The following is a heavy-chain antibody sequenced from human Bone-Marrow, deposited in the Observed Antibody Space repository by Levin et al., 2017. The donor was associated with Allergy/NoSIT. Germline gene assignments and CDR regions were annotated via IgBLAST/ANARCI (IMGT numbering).Heavy chain of an antibody. Sequence: GGSLRLSCAASGFTFSRYAMAWVRQAPGQGLEWVSGMSGSGGRTVYADSVKGRFTISRDNSKNIMCLQMNSLRVEDTALYYCAREDNWNYDYWGQGTLVTVSS. J-gene: IGHJ4*02. CDR1: GFTFSRYA. CDR3: AREDNWNYDY. D-gene: IGHD1-7*01. V-gene: IGHV3-23*01. CDR2: MSGSGGRT.